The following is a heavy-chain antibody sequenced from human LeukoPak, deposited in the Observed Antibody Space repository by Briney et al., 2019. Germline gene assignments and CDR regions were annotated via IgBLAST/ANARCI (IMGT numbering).Heavy chain of an antibody. J-gene: IGHJ4*02. CDR3: ARRNYDILTGYYNDYFDY. Sequence: RGESLKISCKGSGYSFTSYWTGWVRQMPGKGLEWMGIIYPGDSDTRYSPSFQGQVTISADKSINTAYLQWSSLKASDTAMYYCARRNYDILTGYYNDYFDYWGQGTLVTVSS. V-gene: IGHV5-51*01. CDR1: GYSFTSYW. D-gene: IGHD3-9*01. CDR2: IYPGDSDT.